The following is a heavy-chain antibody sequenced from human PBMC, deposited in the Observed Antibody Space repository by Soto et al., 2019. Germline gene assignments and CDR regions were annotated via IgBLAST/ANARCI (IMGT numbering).Heavy chain of an antibody. V-gene: IGHV3-48*01. CDR1: GFTFSSYS. J-gene: IGHJ4*02. Sequence: GGSLRLSCAASGFTFSSYSMNWVRQAPGKGLEWVSYISSSSSTIYYADSVKGRFTISRDNAKNSLYLQMNSLRAEDTAVYYCARDVYYGSGSYPKYFDYWGQGTLVTV. D-gene: IGHD3-10*01. CDR3: ARDVYYGSGSYPKYFDY. CDR2: ISSSSSTI.